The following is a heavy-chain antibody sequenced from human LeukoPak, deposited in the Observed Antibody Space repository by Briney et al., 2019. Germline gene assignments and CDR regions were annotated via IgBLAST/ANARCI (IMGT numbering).Heavy chain of an antibody. CDR3: ARSHIPAAARPRPFDY. Sequence: GESLKISCKGSGYSFTSYWIGWVRQMPGKGLEWMGIIYPGDSDTRYSPSFQGQVTISADKSISTAYLQWSSLKASDTAMYYCARSHIPAAARPRPFDYWGQGTLVTVSS. CDR2: IYPGDSDT. CDR1: GYSFTSYW. V-gene: IGHV5-51*01. J-gene: IGHJ4*02. D-gene: IGHD6-13*01.